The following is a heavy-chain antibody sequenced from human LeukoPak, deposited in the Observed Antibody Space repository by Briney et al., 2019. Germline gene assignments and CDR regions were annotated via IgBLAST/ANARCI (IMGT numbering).Heavy chain of an antibody. J-gene: IGHJ5*02. V-gene: IGHV4-30-2*01. Sequence: SQTLSLTCTVSGGSISSGGYYWSWIRQPPGKGLEWIGYIYHSGSTYYNPSLKSRVTISVDRSKNQFSLKLSSVTAADTAVYYCARGTNRRLFDPWGQGTLVTVSS. D-gene: IGHD1-14*01. CDR2: IYHSGST. CDR1: GGSISSGGYY. CDR3: ARGTNRRLFDP.